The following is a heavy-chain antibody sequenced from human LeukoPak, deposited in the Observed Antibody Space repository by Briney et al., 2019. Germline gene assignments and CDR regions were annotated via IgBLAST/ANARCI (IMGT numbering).Heavy chain of an antibody. J-gene: IGHJ5*02. Sequence: GGSLRLSCAASGFTFSSYSMNWVRQAPGEGLEWVSYISSSSSTIYYADSVKGRFTISRDNAKNSLYLQMNSLRDEDTAVYYCARDAYSSGWYRGWFDPWGQGTLVTVSS. CDR1: GFTFSSYS. CDR3: ARDAYSSGWYRGWFDP. D-gene: IGHD6-19*01. V-gene: IGHV3-48*02. CDR2: ISSSSSTI.